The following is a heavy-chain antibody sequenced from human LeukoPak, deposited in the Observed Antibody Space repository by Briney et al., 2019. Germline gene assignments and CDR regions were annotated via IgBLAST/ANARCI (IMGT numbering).Heavy chain of an antibody. D-gene: IGHD1/OR15-1a*01. CDR3: ARNIPRGGY. CDR1: GFTVSSNY. J-gene: IGHJ4*02. V-gene: IGHV3-53*01. Sequence: GGSLRLSCAASGFTVSSNYMSWVRQAPGKGLEWVSGIGTSGGSSYYADSVKGRFTISRDNSKNTLYLQMNSLRVEDTAVYYCARNIPRGGYWGQGTLVTVSS. CDR2: IGTSGGSS.